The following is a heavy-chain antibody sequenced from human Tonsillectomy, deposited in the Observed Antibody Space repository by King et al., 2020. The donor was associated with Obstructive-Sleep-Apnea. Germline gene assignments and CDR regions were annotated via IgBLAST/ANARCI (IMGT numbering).Heavy chain of an antibody. CDR3: ATLYTQHTSMIRSDIERDN. J-gene: IGHJ4*02. CDR2: IDDIGNT. CDR1: GGSISSSRND. V-gene: IGHV4-39*07. Sequence: QLQESGPGLVKPSETLSLTCTVSGGSISSSRNDWGWIRQPPGKGLEWVGSIDDIGNTYYNPSLKIRVTISVDTSQNQFSLKLTSVTAADTAVYYCATLYTQHTSMIRSDIERDNWGQGTLVTVSS. D-gene: IGHD5-18*01.